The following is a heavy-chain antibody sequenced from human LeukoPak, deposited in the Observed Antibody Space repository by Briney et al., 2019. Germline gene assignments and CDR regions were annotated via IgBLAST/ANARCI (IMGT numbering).Heavy chain of an antibody. D-gene: IGHD2-2*01. Sequence: PGGSLRLSCAASGFTFSSYAMSWVRQAPGKGLEWVSSISGSGGSTYYADSVKGRFTISRDNSKNTLYLQMNSLRAEDTAVYYCARDDFIGYCSSTSCLNWFDPWGQGTLVTVSS. CDR1: GFTFSSYA. V-gene: IGHV3-23*01. CDR3: ARDDFIGYCSSTSCLNWFDP. CDR2: ISGSGGST. J-gene: IGHJ5*02.